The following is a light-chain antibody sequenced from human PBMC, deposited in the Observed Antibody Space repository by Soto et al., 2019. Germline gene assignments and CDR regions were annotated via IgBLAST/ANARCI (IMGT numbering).Light chain of an antibody. Sequence: QTVVTQEPSFSVSPGGTVTLTCGLTSGSVSTNHHPSWYQQTPGQAPRTLIYNTNARSSGVPDRFSGSIVENKAALTITGAQADGESNYYCMLCVGIDIYVFGRGTKVTV. CDR3: MLCVGIDIYV. J-gene: IGLJ1*01. V-gene: IGLV8-61*01. CDR2: NTN. CDR1: SGSVSTNHH.